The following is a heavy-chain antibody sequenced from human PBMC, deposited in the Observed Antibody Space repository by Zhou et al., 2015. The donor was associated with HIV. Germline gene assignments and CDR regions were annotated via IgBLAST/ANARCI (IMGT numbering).Heavy chain of an antibody. CDR3: ALTYCSSTSCYPYYFDY. CDR2: IIPIFGTA. CDR1: GGTFSSYA. J-gene: IGHJ4*02. V-gene: IGHV1-69*01. Sequence: QVQLVQSGAEVKKPGSSVKVSCKASGGTFSSYAISWVRQAPGQGLEWMGGIIPIFGTANYAQKFQGRVTITADESTSTAYMELSSLRSEDTAVYYCALTYCSSTSCYPYYFDYWGQGTLVTVSS. D-gene: IGHD2-2*01.